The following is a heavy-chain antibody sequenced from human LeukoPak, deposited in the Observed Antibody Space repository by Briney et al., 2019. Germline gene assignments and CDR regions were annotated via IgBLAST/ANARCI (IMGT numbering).Heavy chain of an antibody. Sequence: SETLSLTCTVSGGSISSSSYYWGWIRQPPGKGLEWIGTIYYSGSTYYNPSLKSRVTISVDTSKNQFSLKPSSVTAADTAVYYCARESDRYCSSTSCPNWYDPWGQGTLVTVSS. CDR2: IYYSGST. D-gene: IGHD2-2*01. CDR1: GGSISSSSYY. V-gene: IGHV4-39*07. J-gene: IGHJ5*02. CDR3: ARESDRYCSSTSCPNWYDP.